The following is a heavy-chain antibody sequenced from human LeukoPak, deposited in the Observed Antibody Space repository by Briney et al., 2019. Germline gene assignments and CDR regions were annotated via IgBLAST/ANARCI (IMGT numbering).Heavy chain of an antibody. V-gene: IGHV3-74*01. CDR2: ISSDGSST. D-gene: IGHD3-10*01. CDR1: GFTFSDYY. CDR3: ARKLRGVSGMDV. Sequence: GESLRLSCAASGFTFSDYYMHWVRQAPGKGLVWVSRISSDGSSTTYADSVKGRFTISRDNANHTLYLQMNSLRAEDTAVYYCARKLRGVSGMDVWGKGTTVTVSS. J-gene: IGHJ6*04.